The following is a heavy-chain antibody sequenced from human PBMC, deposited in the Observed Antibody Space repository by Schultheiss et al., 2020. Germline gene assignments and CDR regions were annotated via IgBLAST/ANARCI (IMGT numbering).Heavy chain of an antibody. CDR2: ISSSSSYI. V-gene: IGHV3-23*01. J-gene: IGHJ4*02. CDR3: AKERGAYPGIAATGPGFDS. Sequence: GGSLRLSCAASGFTFSSYAMSWVRQAPGKGLEWVSSISSSSSYIYYADSVKGRFTISRDSSTNTLHLQMTSLRADDTAVYYCAKERGAYPGIAATGPGFDSWGRGALVTVSS. D-gene: IGHD6-25*01. CDR1: GFTFSSYA.